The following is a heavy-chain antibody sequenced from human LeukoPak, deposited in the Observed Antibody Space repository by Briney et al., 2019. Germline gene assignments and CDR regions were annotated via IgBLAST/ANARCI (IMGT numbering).Heavy chain of an antibody. J-gene: IGHJ4*02. V-gene: IGHV3-21*01. CDR2: ISGDSVNI. CDR3: VRDNLGFDY. D-gene: IGHD3-16*01. Sequence: GGSLRLSCAASGFTFSRHSMNWVRQAPGKGLEWVSFISGDSVNIYYTGSVKGRFTIPRDNARNSLYLQMNSLRVEDTAVYYCVRDNLGFDYWGQGTLVTVSS. CDR1: GFTFSRHS.